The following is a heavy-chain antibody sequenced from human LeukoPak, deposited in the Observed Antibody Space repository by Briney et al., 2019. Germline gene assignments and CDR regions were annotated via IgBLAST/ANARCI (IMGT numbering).Heavy chain of an antibody. CDR2: IYTSGST. CDR3: ARGYSSRREVFDP. D-gene: IGHD6-13*01. J-gene: IGHJ5*02. Sequence: SETLSLTCTVSGGSISSGSYYWSWIRQPAGKGLEWIGRIYTSGSTNYNPSLKSRVTISVDTSKNQFSLKLSSVTAADTAVYYCARGYSSRREVFDPGGQGTLVTVSS. CDR1: GGSISSGSYY. V-gene: IGHV4-61*02.